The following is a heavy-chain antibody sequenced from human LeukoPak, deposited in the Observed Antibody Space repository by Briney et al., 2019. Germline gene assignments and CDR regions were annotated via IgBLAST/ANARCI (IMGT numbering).Heavy chain of an antibody. Sequence: SQTLSLTCTVSGGSISSGSYYWSWIPQPAGKGLEWIGRIYTSGSTNYNPSLKSRVTISVDTSKNQFSLKLSSVTAADTAVYYCARVGVMINDAFDIWGQGTMVTVSS. V-gene: IGHV4-61*02. D-gene: IGHD3-16*01. J-gene: IGHJ3*02. CDR3: ARVGVMINDAFDI. CDR2: IYTSGST. CDR1: GGSISSGSYY.